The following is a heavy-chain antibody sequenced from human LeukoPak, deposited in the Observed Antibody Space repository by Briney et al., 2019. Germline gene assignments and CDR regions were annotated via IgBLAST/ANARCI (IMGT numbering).Heavy chain of an antibody. V-gene: IGHV3-30*18. D-gene: IGHD6-19*01. CDR1: GFTFSSYG. J-gene: IGHJ3*01. CDR3: AKVASNSGKGGAFDL. CDR2: ISYDGSNK. Sequence: PGRSLRLSCAASGFTFSSYGMHWVRQAPGKGLEWVAVISYDGSNKYYADSVKGRFTISRDNSKNTLYLQMNSPRAGNTAIYYCAKVASNSGKGGAFDLWGQGTMVTVSS.